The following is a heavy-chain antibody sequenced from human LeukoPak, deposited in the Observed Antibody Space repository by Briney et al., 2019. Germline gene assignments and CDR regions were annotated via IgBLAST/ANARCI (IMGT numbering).Heavy chain of an antibody. V-gene: IGHV3-7*01. D-gene: IGHD1-14*01. CDR1: GFTFSSYW. CDR3: ARDNPAWDYYYGMDV. Sequence: GGSLRLSCAVSGFTFSSYWMSWVRQAPGKGLEWVANIKQDGSEKHYVDSVKGRFTISRDNAKNSLYLQMNSLRAEDTAVYYCARDNPAWDYYYGMDVWGQGTTVTVSS. CDR2: IKQDGSEK. J-gene: IGHJ6*02.